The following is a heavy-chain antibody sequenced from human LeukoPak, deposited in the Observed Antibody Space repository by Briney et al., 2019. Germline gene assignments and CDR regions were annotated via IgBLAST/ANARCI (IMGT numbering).Heavy chain of an antibody. V-gene: IGHV4-59*08. D-gene: IGHD2-15*01. CDR2: IYYSGNT. J-gene: IGHJ4*02. CDR3: ARQRGGYVDY. CDR1: GGSFTGYY. Sequence: SETLSLTCTVSGGSFTGYYWTWIRQPPGKGLEWIGYIYYSGNTNYNPSLKSRVTISVDTSKNQFSLMLGSVTAADTVVFYCARQRGGYVDYWGQGTLVTVSS.